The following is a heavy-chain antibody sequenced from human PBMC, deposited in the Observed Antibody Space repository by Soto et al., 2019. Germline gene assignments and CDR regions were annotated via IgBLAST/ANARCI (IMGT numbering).Heavy chain of an antibody. D-gene: IGHD2-2*01. CDR1: RDAFSTYT. CDR2: IIPILDIT. J-gene: IGHJ3*02. Sequence: QVPLVQSGAEVKTPGSWLKVSAEASRDAFSTYTITWVGRAPEQGLEWRGGIIPILDITNYAQNFQDRVTITADKSRGTAYMDLSSLRSEDTAVYYCARFKRSCYSASCYGAFDIWGQGTMVTVSS. V-gene: IGHV1-69*02. CDR3: ARFKRSCYSASCYGAFDI.